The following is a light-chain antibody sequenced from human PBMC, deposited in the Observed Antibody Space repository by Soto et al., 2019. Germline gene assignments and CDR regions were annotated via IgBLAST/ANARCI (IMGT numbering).Light chain of an antibody. CDR2: EVN. J-gene: IGLJ2*01. V-gene: IGLV2-8*01. CDR3: SSYVYSYNVV. Sequence: QSVLTQPPSASGSPGQSVTISCTGTSSDVGGYNFVSWYQQHPGKAPKLMIYEVNKRPSGVPDRFSGSKSGNTASLTVSGLQAEDEADYYCSSYVYSYNVVFGGGTKLTVL. CDR1: SSDVGGYNF.